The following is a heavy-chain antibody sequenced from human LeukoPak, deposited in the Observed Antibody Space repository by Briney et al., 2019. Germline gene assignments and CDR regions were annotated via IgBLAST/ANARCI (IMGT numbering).Heavy chain of an antibody. CDR3: ARGGYCSSTSCYTELGFDP. CDR1: GGSFSGYY. D-gene: IGHD2-2*02. CDR2: INHSGST. V-gene: IGHV4-34*01. Sequence: SETLSLTCAVYGGSFSGYYWSWIRQPPGKGLEWIVEINHSGSTNYNPSLKSRVTISVDTSKNQFSLKLSSVTAADTAVYYCARGGYCSSTSCYTELGFDPWGQGTLVTVSS. J-gene: IGHJ5*02.